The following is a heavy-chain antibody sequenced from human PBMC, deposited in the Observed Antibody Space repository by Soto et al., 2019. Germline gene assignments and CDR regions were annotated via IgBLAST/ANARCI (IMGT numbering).Heavy chain of an antibody. CDR1: GYTFTDFY. J-gene: IGHJ4*02. CDR3: ARESVRQQLAYYFDS. V-gene: IGHV1-46*01. Sequence: ASVKVSCKASGYTFTDFYMHWVRQAPGQGLEWMGRINPSGGSTSYAQKFQGRVTINPDTSKNQFSLQLNSVTPEDTAVYYCARESVRQQLAYYFDSWGQGTLVTSPQ. D-gene: IGHD6-13*01. CDR2: INPSGGST.